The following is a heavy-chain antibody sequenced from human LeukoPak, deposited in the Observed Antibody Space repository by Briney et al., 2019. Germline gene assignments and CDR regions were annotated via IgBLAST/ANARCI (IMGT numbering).Heavy chain of an antibody. CDR3: AREVNEPASADAFDI. CDR2: IFYSGTT. J-gene: IGHJ3*02. Sequence: SQTLSLTCTVSGGSIASDNYFWSWIRQHPEKGLEWIGYIFYSGTTYYNPSLKSRVTISVDTSKNQFSLKLNSVIAADTAVYYCAREVNEPASADAFDIWGQGTMVTVSS. CDR1: GGSIASDNYF. V-gene: IGHV4-31*03. D-gene: IGHD2-2*01.